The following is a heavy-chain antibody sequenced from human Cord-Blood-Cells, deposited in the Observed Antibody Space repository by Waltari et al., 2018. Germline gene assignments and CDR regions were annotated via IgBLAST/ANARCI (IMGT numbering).Heavy chain of an antibody. D-gene: IGHD2-2*01. CDR1: GGSISSSSYY. V-gene: IGHV4-39*01. CDR2: IYYSGST. Sequence: QLQLQESGPGLVKPSETLSLTCTVSGGSISSSSYYWGWIRQPPGKGLEGIGSIYYSGSTYYNPSRKSRVTISVDTSKNQFSLKLSSVTAADTAVYYCARHMRPRDCSSTSCYYYYYMDVWGKGTTVTVSS. J-gene: IGHJ6*03. CDR3: ARHMRPRDCSSTSCYYYYYMDV.